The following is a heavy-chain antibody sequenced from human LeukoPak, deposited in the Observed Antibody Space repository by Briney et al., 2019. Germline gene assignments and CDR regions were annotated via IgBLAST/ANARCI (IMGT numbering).Heavy chain of an antibody. Sequence: GGSLRLSCAASGFTFSSYGMHWVRQAPGKGLEWVAVIWYGGSNKYYADSVKGRFTISRDNSKNTLYLQMNSLRAEDTAVYYCARPSYSYGSGSYYYYYGMDVWGQGTTVTVSS. CDR3: ARPSYSYGSGSYYYYYGMDV. CDR1: GFTFSSYG. J-gene: IGHJ6*02. CDR2: IWYGGSNK. V-gene: IGHV3-33*08. D-gene: IGHD3-10*01.